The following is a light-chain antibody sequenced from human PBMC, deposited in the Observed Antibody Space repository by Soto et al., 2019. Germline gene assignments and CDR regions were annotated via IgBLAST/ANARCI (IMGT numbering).Light chain of an antibody. CDR3: QQYGISPYT. J-gene: IGKJ2*01. Sequence: EIVLTQSPGTLSLSPGERATLSCRASQSVSSSYLAWYQQKPGQAPRLLIYGASSRATGIPDRFSGSGSGTDFTLTISGLEPEDFAVYYCQQYGISPYTFGQGTKLEIK. CDR2: GAS. CDR1: QSVSSSY. V-gene: IGKV3-20*01.